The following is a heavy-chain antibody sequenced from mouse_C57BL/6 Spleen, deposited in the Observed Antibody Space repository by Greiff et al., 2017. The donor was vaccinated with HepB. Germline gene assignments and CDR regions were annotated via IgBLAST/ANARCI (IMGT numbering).Heavy chain of an antibody. V-gene: IGHV5-17*01. D-gene: IGHD3-2*02. CDR2: ISSGSSTI. CDR3: ARPAQAIYAMDY. CDR1: GFTFSDYG. J-gene: IGHJ4*01. Sequence: EVMLVESGGSLVKPGRSLKLSCAASGFTFSDYGMHWVRQAPEKGLEWVAYISSGSSTIYYADTVKGRFTISRDNAKNTLFLQMTSLRSEDTAMYYCARPAQAIYAMDYWGQGTSVTVSS.